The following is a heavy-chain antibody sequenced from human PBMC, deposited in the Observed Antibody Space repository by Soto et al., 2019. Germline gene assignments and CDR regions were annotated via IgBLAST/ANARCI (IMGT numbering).Heavy chain of an antibody. CDR1: GVTFSSYA. J-gene: IGHJ4*02. CDR2: IIPIFGTA. CDR3: AEGGYNNYFDY. Sequence: SVKVSCKASGVTFSSYAISWVRQAPGQGLEWMGGIIPIFGTANYAQKFQGRVTITADESTSTAYMELSSLRSEDTAVYYCAEGGYNNYFDYWGQGTLVTVSS. V-gene: IGHV1-69*13. D-gene: IGHD5-12*01.